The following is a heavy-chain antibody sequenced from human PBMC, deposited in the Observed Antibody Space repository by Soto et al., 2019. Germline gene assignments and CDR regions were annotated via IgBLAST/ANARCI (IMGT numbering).Heavy chain of an antibody. CDR1: GFTFSTST. CDR3: ARTTRDP. Sequence: EVQLVESGGGLVKPGGSLRLSCAASGFTFSTSTMNWVRQAPGKGLEWVSSISRSSNNIYYADSVKGRFTISRDNANNSLYLQMNSLRAEDTAVYYCARTTRDPWGQGTLVTVSS. V-gene: IGHV3-21*01. J-gene: IGHJ5*02. CDR2: ISRSSNNI.